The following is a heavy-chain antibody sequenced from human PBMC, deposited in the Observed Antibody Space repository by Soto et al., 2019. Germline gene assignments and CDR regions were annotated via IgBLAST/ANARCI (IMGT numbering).Heavy chain of an antibody. CDR2: ISHDGINK. CDR3: ARDMSSSDYFVKWFEP. Sequence: PGVSLRLSFTASGFSFSSYAMYWVRQPPGTGLEWVAVISHDGINKHYADSVKGRVTVSRDNSNHSLDLQLNSLRGEDTAMYYCARDMSSSDYFVKWFEPWGQGTLVTVSS. D-gene: IGHD4-17*01. V-gene: IGHV3-30-3*01. J-gene: IGHJ5*02. CDR1: GFSFSSYA.